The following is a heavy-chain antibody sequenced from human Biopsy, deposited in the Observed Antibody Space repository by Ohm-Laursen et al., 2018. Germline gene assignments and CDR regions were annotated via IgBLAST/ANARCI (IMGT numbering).Heavy chain of an antibody. CDR3: ARLYRLDDYWNDDPPDAFDV. CDR2: IYYSGST. CDR1: GGSISSDH. V-gene: IGHV4-59*01. D-gene: IGHD3-3*01. J-gene: IGHJ3*01. Sequence: TLSLTCTVSGGSISSDHWSWIRQTPGKGLEWIGYIYYSGSTNYNPSLKSRVTISVDTSKNQFSLKLTSVTAADTAVFFCARLYRLDDYWNDDPPDAFDVWGQGTMVTVSS.